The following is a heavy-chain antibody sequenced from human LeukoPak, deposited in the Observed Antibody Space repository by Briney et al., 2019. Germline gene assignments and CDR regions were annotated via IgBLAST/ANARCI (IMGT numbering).Heavy chain of an antibody. CDR3: ASPTVTNN. Sequence: PGGSLRLSCAASGFTFSDYYMSWIRQAPGKGLEWVSSISSSSYIYYADSVKGRFTISRDNAKNSLYLQMNSLRAEDTAVYYCASPTVTNNWGQGTLVTVSS. CDR2: ISSSSYI. CDR1: GFTFSDYY. V-gene: IGHV3-69-1*01. D-gene: IGHD4-17*01. J-gene: IGHJ4*02.